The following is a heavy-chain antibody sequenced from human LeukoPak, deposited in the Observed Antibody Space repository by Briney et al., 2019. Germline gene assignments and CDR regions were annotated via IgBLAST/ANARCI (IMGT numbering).Heavy chain of an antibody. J-gene: IGHJ5*02. D-gene: IGHD2-2*01. V-gene: IGHV1-69*13. CDR2: IIAIFGTA. Sequence: SVKVSCKASGGTFSSYAISWVRQAPRQGLEWMGGIIAIFGTANYVQKFQGRVTITADESTSTAYMELSSLRSEDTAVYYCARDRVHTRGYCSSTSCYPFCWFDPWGQGTLVTVSS. CDR1: GGTFSSYA. CDR3: ARDRVHTRGYCSSTSCYPFCWFDP.